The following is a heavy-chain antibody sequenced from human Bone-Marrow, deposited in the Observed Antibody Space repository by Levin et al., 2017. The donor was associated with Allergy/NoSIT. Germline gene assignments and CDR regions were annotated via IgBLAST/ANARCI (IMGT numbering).Heavy chain of an antibody. Sequence: GASVKVSCKASGGTFSSYAISWVRQAPGQGLEWMGGIIPIFGTANYAQKFQGRVTITADKSTSTAYMELSSLRSEDTAVYYCARALRVRYYYYYMDVWGKGTTVTVSS. CDR3: ARALRVRYYYYYMDV. CDR1: GGTFSSYA. J-gene: IGHJ6*03. V-gene: IGHV1-69*06. D-gene: IGHD3-10*01. CDR2: IIPIFGTA.